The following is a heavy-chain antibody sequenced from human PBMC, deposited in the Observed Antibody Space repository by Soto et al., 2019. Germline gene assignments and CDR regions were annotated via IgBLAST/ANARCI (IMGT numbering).Heavy chain of an antibody. CDR3: AREAPGDYDSGGFYYDVELDY. J-gene: IGHJ4*02. Sequence: QVQLVQSGADVKKPGASVKVSCEASGYTFTNYGISWVRQAPGQGLEWMGWISTYNGRTNYAQKLQGRVTVTTDTSTSTAHMELRSLRYDDTAIYYCAREAPGDYDSGGFYYDVELDYWGQGTLIAVSS. V-gene: IGHV1-18*01. CDR2: ISTYNGRT. CDR1: GYTFTNYG. D-gene: IGHD3-22*01.